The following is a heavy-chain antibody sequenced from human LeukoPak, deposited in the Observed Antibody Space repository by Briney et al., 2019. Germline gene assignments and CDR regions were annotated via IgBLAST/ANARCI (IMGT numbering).Heavy chain of an antibody. J-gene: IGHJ4*02. CDR3: AKGGIHTVTTTG. Sequence: GGSLRLSCAASGFTFSSYSMNLVRLAPGKGLEWVSSISSSSSYIYYADSVKGRFTISRDNAKNSLYLQMNSLRAEDTAVYHCAKGGIHTVTTTGWGQGTLVTVSS. CDR2: ISSSSSYI. V-gene: IGHV3-21*01. D-gene: IGHD4-17*01. CDR1: GFTFSSYS.